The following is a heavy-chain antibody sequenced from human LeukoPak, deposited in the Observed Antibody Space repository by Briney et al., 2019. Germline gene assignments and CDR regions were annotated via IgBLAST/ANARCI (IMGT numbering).Heavy chain of an antibody. V-gene: IGHV3-30*02. CDR1: GFTFSRYG. CDR3: AKSMEDYGVYPFDY. Sequence: PGGSLRPSCAASGFTFSRYGMHWVRQAPGKGLEWVAFIRYDGSNKYYADSVKGRFTISRDNSKNTLYLQMNSLRAEDTAVYYCAKSMEDYGVYPFDYWGQGTLVTVSS. D-gene: IGHD4-17*01. CDR2: IRYDGSNK. J-gene: IGHJ4*02.